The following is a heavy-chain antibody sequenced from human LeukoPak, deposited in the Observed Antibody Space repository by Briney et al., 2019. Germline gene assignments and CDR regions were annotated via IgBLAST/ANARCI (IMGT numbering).Heavy chain of an antibody. CDR1: GFTFDAYA. Sequence: GGSLRLSCAASGFTFDAYAMHWVRQAPGKGLEWVSGISWNGGRMGYAVSVKGRFTISRDNAKNSLYLQMNSLRDEDTALYYCAKDITGGRSSPYFDSWGQGTLVTVSS. V-gene: IGHV3-9*01. J-gene: IGHJ4*02. CDR3: AKDITGGRSSPYFDS. D-gene: IGHD6-6*01. CDR2: ISWNGGRM.